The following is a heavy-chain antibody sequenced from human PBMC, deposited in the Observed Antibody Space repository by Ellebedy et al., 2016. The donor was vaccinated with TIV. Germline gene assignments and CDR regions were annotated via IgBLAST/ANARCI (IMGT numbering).Heavy chain of an antibody. V-gene: IGHV3-9*01. Sequence: PGGSLRLSCAASGFSFDDYAMHWVRQAPGKGLEWVSGISWNSGSIGYADSVKGRFTISRDNARKSLYLNMNSLRAEDTALYYCAKGSTIALLTCVDYWGQGTLVTVSS. CDR1: GFSFDDYA. J-gene: IGHJ4*02. CDR2: ISWNSGSI. CDR3: AKGSTIALLTCVDY. D-gene: IGHD1-1*01.